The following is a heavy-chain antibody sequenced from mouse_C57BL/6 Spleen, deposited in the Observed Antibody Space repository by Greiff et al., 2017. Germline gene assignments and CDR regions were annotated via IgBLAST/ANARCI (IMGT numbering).Heavy chain of an antibody. CDR2: IYPGSGST. V-gene: IGHV1-55*01. J-gene: IGHJ1*03. Sequence: VQLQQSGAELVKPGASVKMSCKASGYTFTSYWITWVKQRPGQGLEWIGDIYPGSGSTNYNEKFKSKATLTVDTSSSTAYMQLSSLTSEDSAVYYCAHYYGSSYGYFDVWGTGTTVTVSS. CDR1: GYTFTSYW. D-gene: IGHD1-1*01. CDR3: AHYYGSSYGYFDV.